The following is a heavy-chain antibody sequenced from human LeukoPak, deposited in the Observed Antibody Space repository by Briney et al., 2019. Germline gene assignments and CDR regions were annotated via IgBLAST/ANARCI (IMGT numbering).Heavy chain of an antibody. CDR3: AKGYSSGWTPFEY. CDR1: GLILRGHA. Sequence: GGSLRLSCEASGLILRGHAMSWVRQAPGKGLEWVSGIGDSGEIERYADSVKGRFTISRDNFRNTVYLEMRSLRPEDTAVYYCAKGYSSGWTPFEYWGQGTQVTVSS. J-gene: IGHJ4*02. D-gene: IGHD6-19*01. CDR2: IGDSGEIE. V-gene: IGHV3-23*01.